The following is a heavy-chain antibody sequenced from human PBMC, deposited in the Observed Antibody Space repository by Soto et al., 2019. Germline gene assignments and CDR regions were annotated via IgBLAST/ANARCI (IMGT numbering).Heavy chain of an antibody. CDR1: GGSIDNSHSF. Sequence: SETLSLTFDVSGGSIDNSHSFWGWIRQPPGKGLEFIGSVYYSGGAYYNPSLKSRVTVSVDTSKNQVSLRVTSVTAADTAVYYCLRVVEAATGHSDVDSWGQGIRVTVSS. D-gene: IGHD3-22*01. J-gene: IGHJ4*02. V-gene: IGHV4-39*01. CDR3: LRVVEAATGHSDVDS. CDR2: VYYSGGA.